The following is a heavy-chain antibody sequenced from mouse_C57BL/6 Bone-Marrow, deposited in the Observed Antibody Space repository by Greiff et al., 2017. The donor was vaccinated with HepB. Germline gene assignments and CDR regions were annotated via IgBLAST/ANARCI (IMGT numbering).Heavy chain of an antibody. D-gene: IGHD1-1*01. CDR2: IYPGSGNT. Sequence: QVQLQQSGAELARPGASVKLSCKASGYTFTSYGISWVKQRTGQGLEWIGEIYPGSGNTYYNEKFKGKATLTADKSSSTAYMELRSLTSEDSAVYFCARRGTVVPWYFDVWGTGTTVTVSS. V-gene: IGHV1-81*01. CDR3: ARRGTVVPWYFDV. J-gene: IGHJ1*03. CDR1: GYTFTSYG.